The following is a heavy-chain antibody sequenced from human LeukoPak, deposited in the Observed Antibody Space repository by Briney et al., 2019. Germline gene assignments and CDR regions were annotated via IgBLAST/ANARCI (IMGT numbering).Heavy chain of an antibody. J-gene: IGHJ5*02. CDR2: INPNSGGT. V-gene: IGHV1-2*02. CDR1: GYTFTVYY. CDR3: ASESLAVAGTAEGT. D-gene: IGHD6-19*01. Sequence: AASVTVSCKASGYTFTVYYMHWVRQAPGQGLEWMGWINPNSGGTNYAQKFQGRVTITRDTSISTAYMELSRLRSDDTAVYYCASESLAVAGTAEGTWGQGTLVTVSS.